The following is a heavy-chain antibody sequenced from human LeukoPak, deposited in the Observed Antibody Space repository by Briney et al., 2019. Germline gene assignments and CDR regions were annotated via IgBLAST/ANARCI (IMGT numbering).Heavy chain of an antibody. D-gene: IGHD1-26*01. V-gene: IGHV3-74*01. Sequence: GGSLRLSCAASGFAFSSYWIHWVRQAPGEGLVWVSRITSDGSSTSYADSVKGRFTISRDNAKNTLYLQMNSLRAEDTAVYYCARGLRVGSPFDYWGQGTLVTVSS. CDR2: ITSDGSST. CDR1: GFAFSSYW. CDR3: ARGLRVGSPFDY. J-gene: IGHJ4*02.